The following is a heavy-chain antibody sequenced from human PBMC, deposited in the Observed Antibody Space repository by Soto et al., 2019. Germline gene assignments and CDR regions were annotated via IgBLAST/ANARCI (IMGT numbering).Heavy chain of an antibody. J-gene: IGHJ4*02. Sequence: QVQLVESGGGVVQLGGPLSFPCATSGLSFSSYAMHWARKAPGRGLEWVALMSYDETKKYYEDSVKGRFTISRDTSKNTLFLQMNNLRVEDTAVYYCAKDRRDGDFMHILVVDFWGQGALVTVSS. V-gene: IGHV3-30*18. CDR1: GLSFSSYA. CDR3: AKDRRDGDFMHILVVDF. D-gene: IGHD2-15*01. CDR2: MSYDETKK.